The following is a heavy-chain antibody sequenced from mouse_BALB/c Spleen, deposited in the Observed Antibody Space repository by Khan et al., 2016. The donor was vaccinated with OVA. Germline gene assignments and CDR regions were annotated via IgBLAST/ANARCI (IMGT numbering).Heavy chain of an antibody. J-gene: IGHJ3*01. Sequence: EVQLQESGPGLVKPSQSLSLTCTVTGYSITSEYTWNWIRQFPGNKLEWMGFISYSGNTRYNPSFKSRISITRDTSKNQFFLQLNSVTSEDTATYYCARKDYYDYDPFPYWGQGTLVTVSA. V-gene: IGHV3-2*02. CDR2: ISYSGNT. D-gene: IGHD2-4*01. CDR1: GYSITSEYT. CDR3: ARKDYYDYDPFPY.